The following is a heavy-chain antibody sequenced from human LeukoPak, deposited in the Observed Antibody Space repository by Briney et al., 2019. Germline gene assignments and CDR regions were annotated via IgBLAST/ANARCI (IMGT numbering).Heavy chain of an antibody. Sequence: ASVKVSCKASGGTFSSYAISWVRQAPGQGLEWMGGIIPIFGTANYAQKFQGRVTITTDESTSTAYMELSSLRSEDTAVYYCARAPGALSYYYYMDVWGKGTTVTVSS. J-gene: IGHJ6*03. CDR3: ARAPGALSYYYYMDV. CDR1: GGTFSSYA. D-gene: IGHD1-14*01. V-gene: IGHV1-69*05. CDR2: IIPIFGTA.